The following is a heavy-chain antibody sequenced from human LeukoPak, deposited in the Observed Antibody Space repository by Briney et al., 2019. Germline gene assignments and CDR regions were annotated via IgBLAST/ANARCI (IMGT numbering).Heavy chain of an antibody. Sequence: ASVKVSFKASGYTFTSYYMHWVRQAPGQGLEGMGIINPSGGSTSYAHKFQGRVTMTRDTSTSTVYMELSSLRSEDTAVYYCARDPPTGGVAPPFDYWGQGTLVTVSS. D-gene: IGHD2-8*02. CDR1: GYTFTSYY. CDR2: INPSGGST. J-gene: IGHJ4*02. CDR3: ARDPPTGGVAPPFDY. V-gene: IGHV1-46*01.